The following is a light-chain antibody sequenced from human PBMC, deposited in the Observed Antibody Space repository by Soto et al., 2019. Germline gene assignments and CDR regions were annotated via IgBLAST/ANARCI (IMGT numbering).Light chain of an antibody. CDR1: QSIGSW. CDR2: KAS. Sequence: DIQMSQSPSTLSASVEDRVTITCRASQSIGSWFAWYQQKPGKAPKLLIYKASTLESGVPSNFSGSGSGTEFTLTISGLQPDDCATYYSQQYKAYPYTFAQGTK. J-gene: IGKJ2*01. V-gene: IGKV1-5*03. CDR3: QQYKAYPYT.